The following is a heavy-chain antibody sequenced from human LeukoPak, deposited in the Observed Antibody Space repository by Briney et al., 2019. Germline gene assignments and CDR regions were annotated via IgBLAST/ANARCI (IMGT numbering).Heavy chain of an antibody. V-gene: IGHV1-2*02. CDR3: ARGAYCSSTSCYDYYMDV. Sequence: ASVKVSCKASGYTFTGYYMHWVRQAPGQGLEWMGWINPNSGGTNYAQKFQGRVTMTRDTSISTAYMEPSRLRSDDTAVYYCARGAYCSSTSCYDYYMDVWGKGTTVTVSS. CDR1: GYTFTGYY. CDR2: INPNSGGT. J-gene: IGHJ6*03. D-gene: IGHD2-2*01.